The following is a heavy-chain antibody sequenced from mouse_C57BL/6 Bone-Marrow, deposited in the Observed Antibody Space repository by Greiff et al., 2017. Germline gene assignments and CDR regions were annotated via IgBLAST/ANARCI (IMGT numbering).Heavy chain of an antibody. CDR1: GYTFTSYW. Sequence: VQLQQPGAELVKPGASVKLSCKASGYTFTSYWMQWVKQRPGQGLEWIGKIDPSDSYTNYNQKFKGKATLTVDTSSSTAYMQLSSLTSEDSAVYYCARSKTVVPFDYWGQGTTLTVSS. CDR2: IDPSDSYT. V-gene: IGHV1-50*01. D-gene: IGHD1-1*01. CDR3: ARSKTVVPFDY. J-gene: IGHJ2*01.